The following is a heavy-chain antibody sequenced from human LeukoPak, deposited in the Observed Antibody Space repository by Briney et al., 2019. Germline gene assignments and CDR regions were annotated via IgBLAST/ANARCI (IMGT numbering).Heavy chain of an antibody. CDR1: GGSISSDY. V-gene: IGHV4-59*01. CDR3: AREPGGGSYSDAFDI. J-gene: IGHJ3*02. Sequence: PSETLSLTCTVSGGSISSDYWSWIRQPPGKGLEWVAYIYNSGSTSYNPSLKSRVTISMNTSKNQFSLKLSSVTAADTAVYYCAREPGGGSYSDAFDIWGQGTMVTVSS. CDR2: IYNSGST. D-gene: IGHD1-26*01.